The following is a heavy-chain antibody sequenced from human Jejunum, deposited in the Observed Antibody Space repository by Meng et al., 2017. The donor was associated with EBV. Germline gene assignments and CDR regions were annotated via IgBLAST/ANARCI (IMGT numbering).Heavy chain of an antibody. CDR3: VRDRSNSDY. J-gene: IGHJ4*02. Sequence: HVQPVKSGAEVKKPGASVKVSCKASGYDFINSGISWVRQAPGQGLEWMGWISVYRGNTNYAQRFQDRVTLTTNTSTSTVYMELRSLTSDDTAVYYCVRDRSNSDYWGQGTLVTVSS. CDR2: ISVYRGNT. CDR1: GYDFINSG. D-gene: IGHD5-24*01. V-gene: IGHV1-18*01.